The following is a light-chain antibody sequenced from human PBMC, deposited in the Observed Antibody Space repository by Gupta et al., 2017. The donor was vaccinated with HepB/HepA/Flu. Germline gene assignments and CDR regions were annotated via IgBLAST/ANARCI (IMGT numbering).Light chain of an antibody. V-gene: IGKV3-15*01. J-gene: IGKJ1*01. CDR3: QQYYNWPWT. CDR2: GAS. CDR1: QNVSSN. Sequence: DIVIPPSPAPPSVSPGERATLSCRASQNVSSNLAWYQQKPGQAPRLLIYGASTGATGIPARFSGSGSGTEFTLTISSLQSEDFAVYYCQQYYNWPWTFGQGTKVEIK.